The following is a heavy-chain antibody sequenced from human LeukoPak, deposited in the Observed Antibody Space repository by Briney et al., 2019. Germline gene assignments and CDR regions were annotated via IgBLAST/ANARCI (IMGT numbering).Heavy chain of an antibody. V-gene: IGHV3-23*01. CDR1: GFTFSNSA. Sequence: PRGSLRLSCAASGFTFSNSAMSWVRQAPGQGLEWVSAISGGGGSTYYADSVKGRFTISRDNSKNTLYLQMNSLRVEDTAVYYCAKLTDYWGQGTLVPVSS. CDR2: ISGGGGST. J-gene: IGHJ4*02. CDR3: AKLTDY.